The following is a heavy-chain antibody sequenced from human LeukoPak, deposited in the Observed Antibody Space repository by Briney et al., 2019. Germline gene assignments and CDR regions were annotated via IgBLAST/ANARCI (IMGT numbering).Heavy chain of an antibody. CDR2: IYHSGST. CDR3: ARELAAAGNRLYDI. CDR1: GGSISSGGYY. V-gene: IGHV4-30-2*01. J-gene: IGHJ3*02. Sequence: SQTLSLTCTVSGGSISSGGYYWSWIRQPPGKGLEWIGYIYHSGSTYYNPSLKSRVTISVDRSKNQFSLKLSSVTAADTAVYYCARELAAAGNRLYDIWGQGTMVTVSS. D-gene: IGHD6-13*01.